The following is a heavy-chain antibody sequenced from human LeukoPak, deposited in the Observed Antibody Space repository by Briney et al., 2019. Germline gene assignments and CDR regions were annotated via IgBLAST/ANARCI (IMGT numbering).Heavy chain of an antibody. CDR3: ARAVPGFDY. J-gene: IGHJ4*02. D-gene: IGHD1-14*01. Sequence: GGSLRLSCAASGFTFSDFTMNWVRQAPGKGLEWVSCISGSSSSYIYYSDPVRGRFTISRDNAKNSLYLQMNSLTAEDAAVYYCARAVPGFDYWGQGTLVTVSS. CDR1: GFTFSDFT. CDR2: ISGSSSSYI. V-gene: IGHV3-21*01.